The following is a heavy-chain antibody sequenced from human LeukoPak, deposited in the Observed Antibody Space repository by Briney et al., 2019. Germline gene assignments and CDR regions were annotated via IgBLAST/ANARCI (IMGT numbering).Heavy chain of an antibody. J-gene: IGHJ4*02. V-gene: IGHV3-23*01. Sequence: GRSLSLSCELSGLTFETYAINWVRHAPGKGLEWVAGISGTGAHTYYADSVKGRFTVSRDNSRDTLYLLLKSLRAEDTAVYFCAKDIHVAAAVPAPYWGQGTLATDSS. CDR2: ISGTGAHT. D-gene: IGHD6-13*01. CDR1: GLTFETYA. CDR3: AKDIHVAAAVPAPY.